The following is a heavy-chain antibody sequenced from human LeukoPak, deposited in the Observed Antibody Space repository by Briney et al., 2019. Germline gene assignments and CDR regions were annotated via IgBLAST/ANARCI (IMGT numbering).Heavy chain of an antibody. V-gene: IGHV3-23*01. J-gene: IGHJ4*02. CDR3: AKDHYWSIDY. CDR1: GFTFSSYA. CDR2: ISGSGGST. Sequence: GGYLRLSCAASGFTFSSYAMSWVRQAPGKGLEWVSAISGSGGSTYYADSVKGRFTISRDIAKNTLYLQMNSLRAEDTGVYYCAKDHYWSIDYWGRGTLVTVSS. D-gene: IGHD3-3*01.